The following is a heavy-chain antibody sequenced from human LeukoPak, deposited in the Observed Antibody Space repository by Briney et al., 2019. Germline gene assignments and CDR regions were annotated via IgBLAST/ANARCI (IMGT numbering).Heavy chain of an antibody. D-gene: IGHD5-18*01. J-gene: IGHJ4*02. Sequence: SETLSLTCAVSGYSISSGYNWAWIRQPPGKGLEWIGSIYHSGSTYYNPSLTSRVTISIDTSKNQFSLKLTSVTAADTAVYCYASRGDLSGYSYGYWGQGTLVTVSS. CDR3: ASRGDLSGYSYGY. CDR2: IYHSGST. V-gene: IGHV4-38-2*01. CDR1: GYSISSGYN.